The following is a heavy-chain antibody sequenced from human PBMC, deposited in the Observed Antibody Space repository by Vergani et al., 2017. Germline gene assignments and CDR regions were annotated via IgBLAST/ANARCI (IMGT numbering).Heavy chain of an antibody. Sequence: DVHLAESGGGFFQPGGSLRLSCLASGFSFNSYWMHWVRHVPGKGLLWVSRIKSDGSITAYADSGKGRFTISRDNAQNTLYLQMNSLRVEDTGVYYCARARCIETCYMSNWLDSWGQGTLVTVSS. CDR2: IKSDGSIT. CDR3: ARARCIETCYMSNWLDS. D-gene: IGHD3-9*01. V-gene: IGHV3-74*03. J-gene: IGHJ5*01. CDR1: GFSFNSYW.